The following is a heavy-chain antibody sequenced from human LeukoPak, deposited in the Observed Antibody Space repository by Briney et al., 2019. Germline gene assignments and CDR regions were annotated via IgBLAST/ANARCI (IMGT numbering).Heavy chain of an antibody. CDR3: AGPSIAMIVVVPA. CDR2: IYYSGST. CDR1: GGSISSSSYY. V-gene: IGHV4-39*01. Sequence: SETLSLTCTVSGGSISSSSYYWGWIRQPPGKGLEWIGSIYYSGSTYYNPSLKSRVTISVDTSKNQFSLKLSSVTAADTAVYYCAGPSIAMIVVVPAWGQGTLVTVSS. D-gene: IGHD3-22*01. J-gene: IGHJ5*02.